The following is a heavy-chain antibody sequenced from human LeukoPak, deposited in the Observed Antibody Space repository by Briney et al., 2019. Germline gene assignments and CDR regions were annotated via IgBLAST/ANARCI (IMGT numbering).Heavy chain of an antibody. CDR3: AREGTLGGRPADYEYYYYYGMDV. J-gene: IGHJ6*02. D-gene: IGHD4/OR15-4a*01. CDR1: GYTFTSYG. Sequence: ASVKVSCKASGYTFTSYGISWVRQAPGQGLEWMGWISAYNCNTNYAQKLQGRVTMTTDTSTSTAYMELRSLRSDDTAVYYCAREGTLGGRPADYEYYYYYGMDVWGQGTTVTVSS. CDR2: ISAYNCNT. V-gene: IGHV1-18*01.